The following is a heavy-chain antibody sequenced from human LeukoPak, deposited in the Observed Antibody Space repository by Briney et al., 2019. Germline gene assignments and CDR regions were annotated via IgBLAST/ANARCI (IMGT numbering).Heavy chain of an antibody. CDR1: GGSIRGYY. CDR3: ARESSGWHYFDY. J-gene: IGHJ4*02. Sequence: PSETLSLTCTVSGGSIRGYYWSWIRHPPGRGREWIGYMYNSGNTNYNPSLRSRVTISVETSKNQFSMKLSSVTAADTAVYYCARESSGWHYFDYWGQGTLVAVSS. V-gene: IGHV4-59*01. D-gene: IGHD6-19*01. CDR2: MYNSGNT.